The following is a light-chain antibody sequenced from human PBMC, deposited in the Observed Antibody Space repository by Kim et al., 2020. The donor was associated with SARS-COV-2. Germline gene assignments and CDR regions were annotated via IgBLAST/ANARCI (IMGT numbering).Light chain of an antibody. J-gene: IGKJ1*01. Sequence: EIVLTQSPATLSLSAGERATLSCRASQSVRKYLAWYQQKPGQSPRLLIHDTSNRATGIPARFSGSGSGTDFTLTISSLEPEDFAVYYCQQRSTWPPAFGQGTKVDIK. V-gene: IGKV3-11*01. CDR2: DTS. CDR1: QSVRKY. CDR3: QQRSTWPPA.